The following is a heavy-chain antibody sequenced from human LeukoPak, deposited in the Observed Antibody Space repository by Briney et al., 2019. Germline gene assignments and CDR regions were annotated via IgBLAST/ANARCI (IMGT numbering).Heavy chain of an antibody. V-gene: IGHV3-48*01. CDR3: ARDTYYYDSSGYYHPGGFDY. Sequence: GGSLRLSCAASGFTFSSYSMNWVRQAPGKGLEWISYISSGSRTIYYADSVKGRFTISRDNAKNSLYLQMNSLRAEDTAVYYCARDTYYYDSSGYYHPGGFDYWGQGTLVTVSS. J-gene: IGHJ4*02. CDR2: ISSGSRTI. CDR1: GFTFSSYS. D-gene: IGHD3-22*01.